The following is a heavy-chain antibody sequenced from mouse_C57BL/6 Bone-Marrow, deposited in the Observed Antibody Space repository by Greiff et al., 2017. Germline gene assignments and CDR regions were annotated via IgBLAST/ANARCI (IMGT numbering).Heavy chain of an antibody. Sequence: VHVKQSGPELVKPGASVKIPCKASGYTFTDYNMDWVKQSHGKSLEWIGDINPNNGGTIYNQKFKGKATLTVDKSSSTAYMELRSLTSEDTAVYYCARGPIYYDYDDWYFDVWGTGTTVTVSS. V-gene: IGHV1-18*01. CDR3: ARGPIYYDYDDWYFDV. CDR1: GYTFTDYN. D-gene: IGHD2-4*01. CDR2: INPNNGGT. J-gene: IGHJ1*03.